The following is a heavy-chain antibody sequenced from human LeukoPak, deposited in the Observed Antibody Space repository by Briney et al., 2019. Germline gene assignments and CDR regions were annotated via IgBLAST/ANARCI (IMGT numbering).Heavy chain of an antibody. J-gene: IGHJ4*02. CDR1: GYSFTSYY. CDR2: INPSGGST. Sequence: ASVKVSCKASGYSFTSYYMHWVRQAPGQGLEWMGIINPSGGSTSYAQKFQDRLTMTRDTSTSTVYMELSSLRSEDTAVNYCARPTGVGATFDYWGQGTLVTVSS. D-gene: IGHD1-26*01. V-gene: IGHV1-46*01. CDR3: ARPTGVGATFDY.